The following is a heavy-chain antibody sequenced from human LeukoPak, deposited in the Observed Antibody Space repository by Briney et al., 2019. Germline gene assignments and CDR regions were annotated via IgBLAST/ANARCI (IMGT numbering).Heavy chain of an antibody. D-gene: IGHD3-3*01. CDR1: GYTFTSYD. CDR3: ARRGLRFRNAFDI. J-gene: IGHJ3*02. V-gene: IGHV1-8*01. Sequence: GASVKVSCKASGYTFTSYDINWVRQATGQGLEWMGWMNPNSGNTGYAQKSQGRVTMTRNTSISTAYMELSSLRSEDTAVYYCARRGLRFRNAFDIWGQGTMVTVSS. CDR2: MNPNSGNT.